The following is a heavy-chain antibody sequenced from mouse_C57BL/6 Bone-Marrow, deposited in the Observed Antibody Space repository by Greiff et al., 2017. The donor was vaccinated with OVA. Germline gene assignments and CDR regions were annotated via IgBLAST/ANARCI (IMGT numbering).Heavy chain of an antibody. CDR3: ARWDGYYEAMDY. Sequence: VQLKESGPGLVKPSQSLSLTCSVTGYSITSGYYWNWIRQFPGNKLEWMGYISYDGSNNYNPSLKNRISITRDTSKNQFFLKLNSVTTEDTATYYCARWDGYYEAMDYWGQGTSVTVSS. CDR1: GYSITSGYY. J-gene: IGHJ4*01. CDR2: ISYDGSN. V-gene: IGHV3-6*01. D-gene: IGHD2-3*01.